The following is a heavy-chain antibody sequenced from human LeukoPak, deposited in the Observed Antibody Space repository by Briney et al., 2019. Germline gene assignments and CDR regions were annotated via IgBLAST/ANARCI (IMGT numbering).Heavy chain of an antibody. CDR1: GGSFSGYY. D-gene: IGHD2-2*01. J-gene: IGHJ6*04. CDR2: INHSGST. V-gene: IGHV4-34*01. Sequence: SETLSLTCAVSGGSFSGYYWSWIRQPPGKGLEWIGEINHSGSTNYSPSLKSRVTISVDTSKNQFSLKLSSVAAADTAVYYCARGRIVVVPAAMAYYYYGMDVWGKGTTVTVSS. CDR3: ARGRIVVVPAAMAYYYYGMDV.